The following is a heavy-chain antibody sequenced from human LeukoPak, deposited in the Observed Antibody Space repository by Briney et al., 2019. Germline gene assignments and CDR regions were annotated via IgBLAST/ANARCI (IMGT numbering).Heavy chain of an antibody. CDR1: GGSISSYY. J-gene: IGHJ6*03. CDR3: ARVGRGVRDMYYYDYYMDV. Sequence: PSETLSLTCTVSGGSISSYYWSWIRQPAGKGLEWIGRIYTSGSTNYNPSLKSRVTMSVDTSKNQFSLRLSSVTAADTAVYYCARVGRGVRDMYYYDYYMDVWGKGTTVSISS. D-gene: IGHD3-10*01. CDR2: IYTSGST. V-gene: IGHV4-4*07.